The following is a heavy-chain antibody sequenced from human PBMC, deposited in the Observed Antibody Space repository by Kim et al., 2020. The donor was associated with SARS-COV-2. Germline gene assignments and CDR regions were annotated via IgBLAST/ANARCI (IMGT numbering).Heavy chain of an antibody. Sequence: GGSLRLSCAASGFTVSSNYMSWVRQAPGKGLEWVSVIYSGGSTYYADSVKGRFTISRDNSKNTLYLQMNSLRAEDTAVYYCARDGYYYDSSGVLSVGDAFDIWGQGTMVTVSS. CDR3: ARDGYYYDSSGVLSVGDAFDI. CDR1: GFTVSSNY. V-gene: IGHV3-66*01. CDR2: IYSGGST. J-gene: IGHJ3*02. D-gene: IGHD3-22*01.